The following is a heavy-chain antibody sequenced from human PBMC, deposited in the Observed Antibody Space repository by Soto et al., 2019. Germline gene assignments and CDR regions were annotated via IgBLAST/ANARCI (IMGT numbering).Heavy chain of an antibody. CDR2: ISAYNGNT. CDR3: ARGRSSGYDLSYYYYMDV. V-gene: IGHV1-18*01. CDR1: GYTFTSYG. D-gene: IGHD5-12*01. Sequence: ASVKVSCKASGYTFTSYGISWVRQAPGQGLEWMGWISAYNGNTNYAQKLKGRVTMTTDTSTSTAYKEMRNLRTDVTAVFYCARGRSSGYDLSYYYYMDVWGKGTTVTVSS. J-gene: IGHJ6*03.